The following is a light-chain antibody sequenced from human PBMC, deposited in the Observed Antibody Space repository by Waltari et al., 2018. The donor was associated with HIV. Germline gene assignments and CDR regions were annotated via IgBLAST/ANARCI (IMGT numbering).Light chain of an antibody. V-gene: IGLV1-44*01. J-gene: IGLJ2*01. CDR1: SSNIEVNR. Sequence: QSVLTQPPSASGTPGQRVTLSCSGSSSNIEVNRVNWYQQLPGTAPKLLIYTNNQRPSRVPDRFSGSKSGTSASLAISGLQSEDEADYYCVVWDDSLNGPVFGGGTKLTVL. CDR2: TNN. CDR3: VVWDDSLNGPV.